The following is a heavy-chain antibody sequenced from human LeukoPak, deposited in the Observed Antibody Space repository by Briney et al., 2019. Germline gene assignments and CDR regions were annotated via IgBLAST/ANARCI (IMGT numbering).Heavy chain of an antibody. D-gene: IGHD3-10*01. CDR3: AKDLLRGVPCNWFDP. CDR2: ISGSGGST. V-gene: IGHV3-23*01. J-gene: IGHJ5*02. Sequence: GGSLRPSCAVSGFTFSSYAMSWVRQAPGKGLEWVLAISGSGGSTYYADSVKGRFTISRDNSKSTLYLQMNSLRAEDTAVYYCAKDLLRGVPCNWFDPWGQGTLVTVSS. CDR1: GFTFSSYA.